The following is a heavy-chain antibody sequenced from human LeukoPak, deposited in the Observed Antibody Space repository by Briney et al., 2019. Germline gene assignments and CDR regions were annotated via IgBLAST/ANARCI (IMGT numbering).Heavy chain of an antibody. V-gene: IGHV3-23*01. J-gene: IGHJ4*02. CDR1: GFTFSSYA. CDR3: ACDIVVVPAAMGGDY. CDR2: ISGSGGST. Sequence: GGSLRLSCAASGFTFSSYAMSWVRQAPGKGLEWVSAISGSGGSTYYADSVKGRFTISRDNSKNTLYLQMNSLRAEDTAVYYCACDIVVVPAAMGGDYWGQGTLVTVSS. D-gene: IGHD2-2*01.